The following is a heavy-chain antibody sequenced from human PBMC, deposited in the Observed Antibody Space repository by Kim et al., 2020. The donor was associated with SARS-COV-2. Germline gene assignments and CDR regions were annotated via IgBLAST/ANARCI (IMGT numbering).Heavy chain of an antibody. CDR3: AKEDAVAVAGGFDC. CDR2: ISYDGKNK. J-gene: IGHJ4*02. V-gene: IGHV3-30*18. D-gene: IGHD6-19*01. CDR1: GFTFSSYA. Sequence: GGSLRLSCAVSGFTFSSYAMHWVRQAPGKGLEWVAVISYDGKNKYYGEAVKGRFTISRDNSKNTLDLQIHSLRVEDTAVYYCAKEDAVAVAGGFDCWGQGTLVTVS.